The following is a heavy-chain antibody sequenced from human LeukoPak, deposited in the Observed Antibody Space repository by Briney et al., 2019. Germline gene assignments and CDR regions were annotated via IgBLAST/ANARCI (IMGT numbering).Heavy chain of an antibody. D-gene: IGHD4-23*01. CDR1: GFTFSSYS. CDR2: ISSSGSNI. Sequence: PGGSLRLSCAASGFTFSSYSMNWVRQAPGKGLEWVSSISSSGSNIYYADSVKGRFTISRDNAKNTLYLQMNSLRAEDTAVYYCARDGGVVTENDFDIWGQGKMVTVSS. J-gene: IGHJ3*02. CDR3: ARDGGVVTENDFDI. V-gene: IGHV3-21*01.